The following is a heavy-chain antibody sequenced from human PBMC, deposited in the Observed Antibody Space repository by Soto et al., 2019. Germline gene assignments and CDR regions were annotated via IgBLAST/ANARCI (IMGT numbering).Heavy chain of an antibody. J-gene: IGHJ4*02. Sequence: QVQLQESGPGLVKPSQTLSLTCTVSGGSISSGGYYWSWIRQHPGKGLEWIGYIYYSGSTYYNPSLKSRVTISVDTSNNQVSLKLSSVTAADTAVYYCARDGTTREGVDYWGQGTLVTVSS. D-gene: IGHD1-7*01. CDR2: IYYSGST. CDR1: GGSISSGGYY. V-gene: IGHV4-31*03. CDR3: ARDGTTREGVDY.